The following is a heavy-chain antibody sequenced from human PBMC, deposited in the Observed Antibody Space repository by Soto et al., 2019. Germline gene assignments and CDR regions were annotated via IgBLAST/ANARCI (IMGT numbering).Heavy chain of an antibody. V-gene: IGHV3-53*01. CDR1: GVTVSSNY. CDR2: IYSGGST. Sequence: GGSLRLSCAASGVTVSSNYMSWVRQAPGKGLEWVSVIYSGGSTYYADSVKGRFTISRDNSKNTLYLQMNSLRAEDTAVYYCARSLWFGELLSWAPFDYWGQGTLVTVSS. D-gene: IGHD3-10*01. CDR3: ARSLWFGELLSWAPFDY. J-gene: IGHJ4*02.